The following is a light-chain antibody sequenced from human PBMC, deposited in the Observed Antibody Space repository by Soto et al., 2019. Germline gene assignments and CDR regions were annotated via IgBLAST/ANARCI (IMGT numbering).Light chain of an antibody. Sequence: DLQMTQSPSSLSASVGDRVTITCQASQDINNYLNWYQQRPGKAPKILIYGASNLETGVPSRFSGSGSGTEFTFTISSLQAEDIATYYCQQYNHYPYTFGQGTKLEIK. CDR2: GAS. CDR1: QDINNY. V-gene: IGKV1-33*01. CDR3: QQYNHYPYT. J-gene: IGKJ2*01.